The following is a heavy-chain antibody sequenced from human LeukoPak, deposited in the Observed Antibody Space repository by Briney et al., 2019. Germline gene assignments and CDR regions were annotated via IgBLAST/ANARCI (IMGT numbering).Heavy chain of an antibody. V-gene: IGHV1-8*01. CDR1: GYTFTSYD. J-gene: IGHJ4*02. CDR2: MNPNSGNT. Sequence: ASAKVSCKASGYTFTSYDINWLRQATGQGLEWMGWMNPNSGNTGYAQKFQGRVTMTRNTSISTAYMELSSLRSEDTAVYYCARVIRRGYYGSGSEFDYWGQGTLVTVSS. D-gene: IGHD3-10*01. CDR3: ARVIRRGYYGSGSEFDY.